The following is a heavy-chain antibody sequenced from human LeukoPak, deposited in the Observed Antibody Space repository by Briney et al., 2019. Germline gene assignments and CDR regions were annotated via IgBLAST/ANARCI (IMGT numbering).Heavy chain of an antibody. D-gene: IGHD3-3*01. CDR3: ARGNYDFWSGYDYYYMDV. CDR2: INHSGST. Sequence: KPSETLSLTCAVYGGSFSGYYWSWIRQPPGKGLERIGEINHSGSTNYNPSLKSRVTISVDTSKNQFSLKLSSVTAADTAVYYCARGNYDFWSGYDYYYMDVWGKGTTVTVSS. J-gene: IGHJ6*03. CDR1: GGSFSGYY. V-gene: IGHV4-34*01.